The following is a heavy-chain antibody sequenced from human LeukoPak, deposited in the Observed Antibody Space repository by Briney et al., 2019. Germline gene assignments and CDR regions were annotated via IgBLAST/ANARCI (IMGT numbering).Heavy chain of an antibody. D-gene: IGHD4-17*01. CDR3: ARGEYGDEYYFDY. V-gene: IGHV4-34*01. Sequence: SETLSLTCAVYGGSFSGYYWSWIRQPPGKGLEWIGEINHSGSTNYNPSLKSRVTISVDTSKNQFSLKLSSVTAADTAVYYCARGEYGDEYYFDYWGQGTLVTVSS. J-gene: IGHJ4*02. CDR2: INHSGST. CDR1: GGSFSGYY.